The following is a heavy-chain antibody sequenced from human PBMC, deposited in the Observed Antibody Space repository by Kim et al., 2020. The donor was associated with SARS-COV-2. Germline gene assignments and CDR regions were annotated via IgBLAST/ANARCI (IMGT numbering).Heavy chain of an antibody. J-gene: IGHJ6*02. CDR1: GYTFTSYY. Sequence: ASVKVSCKASGYTFTSYYMHWVRQAPGQGLEWMGIINPSGGSTSYAQKFQGRVTMTRDTSTSTVYMELSSLRSEDTAVYYCARDMVRGVIMQTPYYYYGMDVWGQGTTVTVSS. CDR2: INPSGGST. V-gene: IGHV1-46*01. CDR3: ARDMVRGVIMQTPYYYYGMDV. D-gene: IGHD3-10*01.